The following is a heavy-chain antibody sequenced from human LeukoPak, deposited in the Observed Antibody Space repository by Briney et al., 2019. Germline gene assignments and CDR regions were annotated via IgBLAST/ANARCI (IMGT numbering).Heavy chain of an antibody. CDR3: ARWRAAARLYWFDP. D-gene: IGHD6-13*01. CDR2: INHSGST. CDR1: GGSFSGYY. V-gene: IGHV4-34*01. Sequence: SETLSLTCAVYGGSFSGYYWSWICQPPGKGLEWIGEINHSGSTNYNPSLKSRVTISVDTSKNQFSLKLSSVTAADTAVYYCARWRAAARLYWFDPWGQGTLVTVSS. J-gene: IGHJ5*02.